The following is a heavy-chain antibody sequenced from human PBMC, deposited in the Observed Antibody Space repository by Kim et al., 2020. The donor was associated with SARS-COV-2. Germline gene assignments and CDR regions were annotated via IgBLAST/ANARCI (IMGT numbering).Heavy chain of an antibody. J-gene: IGHJ6*02. CDR2: IYYSGST. V-gene: IGHV4-31*03. CDR1: GGSISSGGFY. Sequence: SETLSLTCTVSGGSISSGGFYWSWIRQHPGKGLEWIGYIYYSGSTYYNPSLKSRVTISVDTSKNQFSLKLSSVTAADTAVYYCASSIVATSNYYYGMDVWGQGTTVTVSS. D-gene: IGHD5-12*01. CDR3: ASSIVATSNYYYGMDV.